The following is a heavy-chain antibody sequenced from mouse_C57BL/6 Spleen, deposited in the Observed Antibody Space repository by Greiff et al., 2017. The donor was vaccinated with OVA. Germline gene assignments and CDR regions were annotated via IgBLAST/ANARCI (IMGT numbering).Heavy chain of an antibody. J-gene: IGHJ3*01. CDR3: ARNKDDYSWFAY. CDR1: GYTFTSYW. Sequence: VQLQQPGAELVKPGASVKLSCKASGYTFTSYWMHWVKQRPGQGLEWIGMIHPNSGSTNYNEKFKSKATLTVDKSSSTAYMQLSSLTSEDSAVYYCARNKDDYSWFAYWGQGTLVTVSA. V-gene: IGHV1-64*01. D-gene: IGHD2-4*01. CDR2: IHPNSGST.